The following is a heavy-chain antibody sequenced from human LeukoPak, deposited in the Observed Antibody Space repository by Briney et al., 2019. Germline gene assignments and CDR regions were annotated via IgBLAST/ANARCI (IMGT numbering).Heavy chain of an antibody. CDR2: FDPEDGET. J-gene: IGHJ5*02. CDR1: GYTLTELS. D-gene: IGHD3-10*01. V-gene: IGHV1-24*01. CDR3: ARRGVRGHWFDP. Sequence: GASVEVSCKVSGYTLTELSMHWVRQAPGKGLEWMGGFDPEDGETIYAQKFQGRVTMTRNTSISTAYMELSSLRSEDTAVYYCARRGVRGHWFDPWGQGTLVTVSS.